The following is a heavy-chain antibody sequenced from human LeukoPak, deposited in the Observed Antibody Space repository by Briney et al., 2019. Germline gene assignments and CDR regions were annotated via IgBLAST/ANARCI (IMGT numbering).Heavy chain of an antibody. Sequence: SETLSLTCTVSGGSISSYYWSWIRQPPGKGLEWIGYIYYSGSTNYNPSLKSRVTISVDTSKNQFSLKLSSVTAADTAVYYCARVGGYCSSTSCYRSFDPWGQGTLVTVSS. V-gene: IGHV4-59*12. CDR2: IYYSGST. CDR1: GGSISSYY. CDR3: ARVGGYCSSTSCYRSFDP. D-gene: IGHD2-2*02. J-gene: IGHJ5*02.